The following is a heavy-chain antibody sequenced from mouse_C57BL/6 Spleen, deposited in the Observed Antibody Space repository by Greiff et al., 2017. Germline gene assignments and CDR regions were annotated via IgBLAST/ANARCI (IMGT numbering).Heavy chain of an antibody. CDR2: IYPGDGDT. J-gene: IGHJ2*01. D-gene: IGHD1-1*01. CDR1: GYAFSRSW. V-gene: IGHV1-82*01. CDR3: ARDLLRDFDY. Sequence: QVQLQQSGPALVKPGASVTISCKASGYAFSRSWMNWVKQRPGKGLEWIGRIYPGDGDTNYNGKFKGNATLTADKSSSTAYMQLSSLTSEDSAFYFCARDLLRDFDYWGQGTTLTVSA.